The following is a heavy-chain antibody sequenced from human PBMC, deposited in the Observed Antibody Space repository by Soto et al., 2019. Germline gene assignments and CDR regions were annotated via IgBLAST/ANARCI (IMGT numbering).Heavy chain of an antibody. CDR2: TRNKANSYTT. J-gene: IGHJ4*02. CDR1: GFTFSDHY. D-gene: IGHD1-26*01. V-gene: IGHV3-72*01. CDR3: ARAMGGSYSAVDY. Sequence: EVQLVESGGGLVQPGGSLRLSCAASGFTFSDHYMDWVRQAPGKGLEWVGRTRNKANSYTTEYAASVKGRFTISRDDSKNSLYLQMNSLKTEDTAVYYCARAMGGSYSAVDYWGQGTLVTVSS.